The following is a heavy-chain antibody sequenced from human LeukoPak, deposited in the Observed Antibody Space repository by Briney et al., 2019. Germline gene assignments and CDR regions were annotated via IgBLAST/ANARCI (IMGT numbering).Heavy chain of an antibody. CDR3: ARVKGSGYYYVLDYYGMDV. D-gene: IGHD3-22*01. CDR1: GYTFASYY. J-gene: IGHJ6*02. Sequence: ASVKVSCKASGYTFASYYMHWVRQAPGQGLEWMGIINPSGGSTSYAQKFQGRVTMTRGTSTSTVYMELSSLRSEDTAVYYCARVKGSGYYYVLDYYGMDVWGQGTTVTVSS. CDR2: INPSGGST. V-gene: IGHV1-46*01.